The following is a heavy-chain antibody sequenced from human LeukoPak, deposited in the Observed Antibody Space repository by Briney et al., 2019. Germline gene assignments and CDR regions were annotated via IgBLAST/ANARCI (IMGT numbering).Heavy chain of an antibody. Sequence: GGSLRLSCAASGFTFSSYAMHWVRQAPGKGLEWVAVISYDGSNKYYADSVKGRFTISRDNSKNTLYLQMNSLRAEDTAVYYCARDQTYYDFWSGYQMPDYWGQGTLVTVSS. CDR2: ISYDGSNK. V-gene: IGHV3-30-3*01. CDR3: ARDQTYYDFWSGYQMPDY. J-gene: IGHJ4*02. D-gene: IGHD3-3*01. CDR1: GFTFSSYA.